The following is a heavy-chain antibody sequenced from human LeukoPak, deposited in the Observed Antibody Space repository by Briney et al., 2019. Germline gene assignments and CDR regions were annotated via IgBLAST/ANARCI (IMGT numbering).Heavy chain of an antibody. D-gene: IGHD6-13*01. Sequence: ASVKVSCKASGYTFTSYGISWVRQAPGQGLEWMGWISAYNGNTNYAQKLQGRVTMTTDTSTSTAYMELRSLRSDVTAVYYCARQPKLEYSSSWYWSGRYWSPGVFDYWGQGTLVTVSS. CDR1: GYTFTSYG. V-gene: IGHV1-18*01. CDR3: ARQPKLEYSSSWYWSGRYWSPGVFDY. CDR2: ISAYNGNT. J-gene: IGHJ4*02.